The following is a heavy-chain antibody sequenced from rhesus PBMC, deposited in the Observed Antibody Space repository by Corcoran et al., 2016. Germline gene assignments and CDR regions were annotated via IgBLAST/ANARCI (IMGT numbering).Heavy chain of an antibody. CDR1: GYTSIRYY. D-gene: IGHD4-35*01. J-gene: IGHJ4*01. Sequence: QVQLVQSGAEVKKPWPSGKLSCKATGYTSIRYYIHWVTGDPGKVLGWKGRSNPSNGHTGYEKKFQGRVTMTRETSTNTVYMELSSLRSEDTAVYYCTRESGYGKEPDYWGQGVLVTVSS. CDR3: TRESGYGKEPDY. V-gene: IGHV1S9*01. CDR2: SNPSNGHT.